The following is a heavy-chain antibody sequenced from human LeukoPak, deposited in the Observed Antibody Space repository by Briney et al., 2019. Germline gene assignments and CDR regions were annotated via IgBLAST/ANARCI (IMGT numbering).Heavy chain of an antibody. CDR2: IYHSGST. V-gene: IGHV4-30-2*01. D-gene: IGHD6-13*01. CDR1: GGSISSGGYS. Sequence: SQTLSLTCAVSGGSISSGGYSWSWIRQPPGKDLEWIGYIYHSGSTYYNPSLKSRVTISVDRSKNQFSLKLSSVTAADTAVYYCARTAAGTGWFDPWGQGTLVTVSS. J-gene: IGHJ5*02. CDR3: ARTAAGTGWFDP.